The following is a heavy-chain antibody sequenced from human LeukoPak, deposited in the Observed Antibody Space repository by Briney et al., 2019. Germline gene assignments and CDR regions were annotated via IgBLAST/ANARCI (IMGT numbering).Heavy chain of an antibody. V-gene: IGHV4-39*01. J-gene: IGHJ2*01. CDR2: IYYSGST. D-gene: IGHD6-13*01. Sequence: SETLSLTCTVSGGSISSSSYYWGWIRQPPGKGLEWIGSIYYSGSTYYNPSLKSRVTISVDTSKNQFSLKLSSVTAADTAVYYCARRSIAAAGTDWYFDLWGRGTLATVSS. CDR1: GGSISSSSYY. CDR3: ARRSIAAAGTDWYFDL.